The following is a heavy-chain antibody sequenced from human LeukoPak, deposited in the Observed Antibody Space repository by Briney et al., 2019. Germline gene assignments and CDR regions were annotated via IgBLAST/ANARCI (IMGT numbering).Heavy chain of an antibody. CDR2: ISGGGGST. J-gene: IGHJ4*02. Sequence: GSLLLSCAASGFVFSSYAMSWVRQAPGKGLEWVSAISGGGGSTYYADSVKGRFTISRDNSKNTLYLQMDGLRVEDTAFYYCSKDRGRGWGQGTLVTVSS. D-gene: IGHD3-10*01. CDR1: GFVFSSYA. V-gene: IGHV3-23*01. CDR3: SKDRGRG.